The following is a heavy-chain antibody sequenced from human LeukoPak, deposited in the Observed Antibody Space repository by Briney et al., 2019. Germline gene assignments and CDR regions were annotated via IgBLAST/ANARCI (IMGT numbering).Heavy chain of an antibody. CDR3: ARGMRQIDDAFDL. V-gene: IGHV3-21*01. CDR1: GFTFSSYT. D-gene: IGHD6-25*01. CDR2: ISGTSTYI. J-gene: IGHJ3*01. Sequence: GGSLRLSCAASGFTFSSYTMNWVRQAPGKGLEWVSSISGTSTYIHDADSVKGRFTVFRDNANKSLYLQMNSLRAEDTAMYYCARGMRQIDDAFDLWGQGTMVTVSS.